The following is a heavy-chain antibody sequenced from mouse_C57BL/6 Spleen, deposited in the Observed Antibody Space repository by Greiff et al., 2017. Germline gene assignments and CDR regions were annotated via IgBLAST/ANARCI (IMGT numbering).Heavy chain of an antibody. CDR2: INPNNGGT. CDR3: ARGSYGNYGYYAMDY. J-gene: IGHJ4*01. D-gene: IGHD2-1*01. Sequence: EVQLQQSGPELVKPGASVKIPCKASGYTFTDYNMDWVKQSHGQSLEWIGDINPNNGGTIYNQKFKGKATLTVDKSSSTAYMELRSLTSENTAVYYCARGSYGNYGYYAMDYWGQGTSVTVSS. V-gene: IGHV1-18*01. CDR1: GYTFTDYN.